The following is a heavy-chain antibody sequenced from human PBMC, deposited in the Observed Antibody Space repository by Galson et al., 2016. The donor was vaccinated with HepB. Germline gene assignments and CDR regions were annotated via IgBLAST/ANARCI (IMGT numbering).Heavy chain of an antibody. CDR1: GFIFSRYA. J-gene: IGHJ3*01. Sequence: SLRLSCAASGFIFSRYAMSWVRQAPGKGLEWVSAISGSGVSTYYADSVKGRFTISTDTSKNMLYLQMNSLRAEDTAIYYCAKTSFNTMIVVWDAFDVWGQGTMVTGSS. CDR3: AKTSFNTMIVVWDAFDV. CDR2: ISGSGVST. V-gene: IGHV3-23*01. D-gene: IGHD3-22*01.